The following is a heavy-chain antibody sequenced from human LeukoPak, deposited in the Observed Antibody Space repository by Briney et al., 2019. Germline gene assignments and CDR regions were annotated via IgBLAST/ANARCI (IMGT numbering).Heavy chain of an antibody. J-gene: IGHJ1*01. CDR2: IYYSGST. CDR3: ARRRYYDSTGYLE. D-gene: IGHD3-22*01. V-gene: IGHV4-39*01. CDR1: GGFISSSSYY. Sequence: SETLSLTCTISGGFISSSSYYWGWIRQPPGKGLEWIGDIYYSGSTYYNPALKIRVSMSIDTSKNQFSLELRSVAAADTALYYCARRRYYDSTGYLEWGQGTLVTVTS.